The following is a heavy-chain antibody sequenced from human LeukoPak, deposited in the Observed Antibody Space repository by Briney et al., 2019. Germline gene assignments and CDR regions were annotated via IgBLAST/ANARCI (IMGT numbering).Heavy chain of an antibody. CDR3: ARDCSGGSCYPVN. CDR2: IIPIFGTA. V-gene: IGHV1-69*13. J-gene: IGHJ4*02. CDR1: GGTFSSYA. Sequence: SVKVSCKASGGTFSSYAISWVRQAPGQGLEWMGGIIPIFGTANYAQKFQGRVTITADESTSTAYMELSSLRSEDTAVYYCARDCSGGSCYPVNWGQGTLVTVSS. D-gene: IGHD2-15*01.